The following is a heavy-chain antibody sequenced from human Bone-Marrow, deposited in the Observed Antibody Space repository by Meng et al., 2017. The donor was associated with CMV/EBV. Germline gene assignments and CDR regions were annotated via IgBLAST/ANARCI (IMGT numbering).Heavy chain of an antibody. CDR1: GFTFSSYW. J-gene: IGHJ4*02. CDR3: AILSDLVLMVNLGESFDS. Sequence: LSLTCAASGFTFSSYWMHWVRQAPGKGLVWVSRINSDGSSTSYADSVKGRFTISRDNAKNSLFLQMNSLRAEDTAVYYCAILSDLVLMVNLGESFDSWGQGTRVTVSS. V-gene: IGHV3-74*01. D-gene: IGHD2-8*01. CDR2: INSDGSST.